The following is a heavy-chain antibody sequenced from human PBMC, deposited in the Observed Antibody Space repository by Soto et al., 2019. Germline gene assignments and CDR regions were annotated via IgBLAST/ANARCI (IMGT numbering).Heavy chain of an antibody. V-gene: IGHV3-33*01. Sequence: QVQLVESGGGVVQPGRSLRLSCAASGFTFSSYGMHWVRQAPGKGLEWVAVIWYDGSNKYYADSVKGRFTISRDNSKNTLYLQMNSLRAKDTAVYYCARNIEYYDFWSGYYRDYYYGMDVWGQGTTVTVSS. CDR2: IWYDGSNK. CDR3: ARNIEYYDFWSGYYRDYYYGMDV. D-gene: IGHD3-3*01. CDR1: GFTFSSYG. J-gene: IGHJ6*02.